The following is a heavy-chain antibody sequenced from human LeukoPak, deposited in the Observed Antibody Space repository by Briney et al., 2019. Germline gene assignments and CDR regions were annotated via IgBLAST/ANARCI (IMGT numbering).Heavy chain of an antibody. Sequence: GGSLRLSCGGSGFTFNSYSMNSVRQAPGKGLEWVASIIGSGSEMFSADSLKGRFTISRDNSKNSLYLQMNSLRVEDTAVYYCAKVQSDIVGAMFFSFDVWGQGTMVSVSS. CDR3: AKVQSDIVGAMFFSFDV. V-gene: IGHV3-21*06. CDR1: GFTFNSYS. J-gene: IGHJ3*01. D-gene: IGHD1-26*01. CDR2: IIGSGSEM.